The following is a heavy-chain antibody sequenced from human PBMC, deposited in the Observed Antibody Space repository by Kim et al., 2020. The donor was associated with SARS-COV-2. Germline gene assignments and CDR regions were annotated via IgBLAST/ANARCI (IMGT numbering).Heavy chain of an antibody. J-gene: IGHJ5*02. V-gene: IGHV4-34*01. CDR3: ARVSARHLWFDP. D-gene: IGHD6-6*01. Sequence: NYNPALKGRVTISVDTSKNQFSLKLSSVTAADTAVYYCARVSARHLWFDPWGQGTLVTVSS.